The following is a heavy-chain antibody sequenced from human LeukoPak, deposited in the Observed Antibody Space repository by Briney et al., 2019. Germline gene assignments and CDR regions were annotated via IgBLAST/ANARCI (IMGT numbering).Heavy chain of an antibody. CDR1: GFTFSTFA. V-gene: IGHV3-23*01. D-gene: IGHD4-17*01. J-gene: IGHJ5*02. CDR2: ITGTRYTT. CDR3: TKDPNGDYVGAFDP. Sequence: GGSLRLSCAASGFTFSTFAMTWVRQAPGKGLEWVSSITGTRYTTYNTDSVKGRFTVSRDNSKNTLYLQMNSLRADDTTVYYCTKDPNGDYVGAFDPWGQGTLVTVSS.